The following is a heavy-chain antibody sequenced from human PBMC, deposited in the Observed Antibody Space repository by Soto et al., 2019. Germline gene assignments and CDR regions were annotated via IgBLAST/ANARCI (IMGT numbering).Heavy chain of an antibody. CDR3: AKDGYSSGWSQRSFYAFDI. Sequence: EVQLVESGGGLVQPGRSLRLSCAASGFTFDDYAMHWVRQAPGKGLEWVSGISWNSGSIGYADSVKGRFTISRDNAKNSLYLQMNSLRAEDTALYYCAKDGYSSGWSQRSFYAFDIWGQGTMVTVSS. CDR2: ISWNSGSI. D-gene: IGHD6-19*01. CDR1: GFTFDDYA. V-gene: IGHV3-9*01. J-gene: IGHJ3*02.